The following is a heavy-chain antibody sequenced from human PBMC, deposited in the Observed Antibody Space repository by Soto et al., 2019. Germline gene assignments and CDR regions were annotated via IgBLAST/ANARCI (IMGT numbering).Heavy chain of an antibody. CDR3: AGGADAASTPYYFYMDV. Sequence: QVQLGQSGAEVKKPGSSVYVSCKASGGTFSSYSLNWVRQAPGQGLEWMGRILPILGAAHYAQKFQGRVTITADTSTNTADIVESSLRSEDTTVYFCAGGADAASTPYYFYMDVWGKVTAVNLS. CDR1: GGTFSSYS. J-gene: IGHJ6*03. CDR2: ILPILGAA. V-gene: IGHV1-69*08. D-gene: IGHD2-15*01.